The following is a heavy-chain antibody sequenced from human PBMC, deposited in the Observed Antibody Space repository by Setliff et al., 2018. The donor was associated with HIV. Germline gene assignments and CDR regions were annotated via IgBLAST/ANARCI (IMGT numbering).Heavy chain of an antibody. D-gene: IGHD3-22*01. CDR3: ARLGDSFDSSGYYYSAECFQH. V-gene: IGHV5-51*01. Sequence: GESLKISCKGSGYTFTDYYIGWVRQMPGKGLEWMGIIFPDDSDTTYSSSFQGQVTISADKSINTAYLQWSSLKASDTAMYYCARLGDSFDSSGYYYSAECFQHWGQGTLVTVSS. CDR1: GYTFTDYY. CDR2: IFPDDSDT. J-gene: IGHJ1*01.